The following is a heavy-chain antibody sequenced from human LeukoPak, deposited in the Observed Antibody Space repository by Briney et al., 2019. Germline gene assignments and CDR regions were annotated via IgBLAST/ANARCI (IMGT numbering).Heavy chain of an antibody. V-gene: IGHV1-69*13. CDR1: GGTFSSYA. Sequence: SVKVSCKASGGTFSSYAISWVRQAPGQGLEWMGGIIPIFGTANYAQKFQGRVTITADESTSTAYMELSSLRSEDTAVYYCARSPKGSGSCYSYWGQGTLVTVSS. CDR2: IIPIFGTA. J-gene: IGHJ4*02. D-gene: IGHD3-10*01. CDR3: ARSPKGSGSCYSY.